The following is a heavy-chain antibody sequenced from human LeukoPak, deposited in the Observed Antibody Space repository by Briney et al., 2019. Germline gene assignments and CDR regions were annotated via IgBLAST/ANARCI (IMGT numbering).Heavy chain of an antibody. Sequence: PSETLSLTCTVSGGSISSSSYFWGWIRQPPGKGLEWIGSIYYSGRTYYSPSLKSRGTMSVDPPNNQFSLNLRSVTAADTAVYYCARRRYYDGSGYLEWGQGTLLSVSS. J-gene: IGHJ1*01. CDR3: ARRRYYDGSGYLE. CDR2: IYYSGRT. CDR1: GGSISSSSYF. D-gene: IGHD3-22*01. V-gene: IGHV4-39*01.